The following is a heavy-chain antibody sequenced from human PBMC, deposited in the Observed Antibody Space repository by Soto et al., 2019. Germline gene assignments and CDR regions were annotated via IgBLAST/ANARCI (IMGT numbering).Heavy chain of an antibody. CDR1: GGTFSSYA. Sequence: QAQLVQSGAEVKKPGSSVKVSCKASGGTFSSYAISWVRQAPGQGLEWMGGIIPIFGTANYAQKVQGRVTITADESTSTAYMELSSLRSEDKDVYYCARGGRACSSTSCYIKLWFGGMDVWGQGTTVTVSS. D-gene: IGHD2-2*02. CDR3: ARGGRACSSTSCYIKLWFGGMDV. CDR2: IIPIFGTA. J-gene: IGHJ6*02. V-gene: IGHV1-69*01.